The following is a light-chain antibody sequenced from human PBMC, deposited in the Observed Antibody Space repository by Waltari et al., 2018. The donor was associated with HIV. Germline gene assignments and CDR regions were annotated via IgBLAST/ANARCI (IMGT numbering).Light chain of an antibody. CDR1: QSISNY. V-gene: IGKV3-11*01. Sequence: EVVLPQSRATLSLSPWESATLSCSASQSISNYGAWYQQKRGQPPRLRIYDASNRATGIPARFSGSGSGTDFTLTISSLESEDFAVYYCQQRSNWPLTFGGGTKVEIK. CDR3: QQRSNWPLT. J-gene: IGKJ4*01. CDR2: DAS.